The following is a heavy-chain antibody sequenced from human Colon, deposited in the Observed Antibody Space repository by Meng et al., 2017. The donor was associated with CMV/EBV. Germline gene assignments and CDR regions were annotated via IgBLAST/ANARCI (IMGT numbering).Heavy chain of an antibody. J-gene: IGHJ5*02. CDR1: GFSVEEYA. Sequence: LRLSCAASGFSVEEYAMHWVRQIPGKGLEWVSGISWDNNSLGYADSVKGRFTISRDSVKNSVYLQMNSLRSDDTAIYYCAKDSYTGYDRRWFDPWGQGTLVTVSS. CDR3: AKDSYTGYDRRWFDP. CDR2: ISWDNNSL. D-gene: IGHD5-12*01. V-gene: IGHV3-9*01.